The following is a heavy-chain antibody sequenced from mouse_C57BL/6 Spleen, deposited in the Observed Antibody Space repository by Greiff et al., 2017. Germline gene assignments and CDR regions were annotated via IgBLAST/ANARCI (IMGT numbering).Heavy chain of an antibody. CDR3: ARGMITFDY. D-gene: IGHD2-4*01. CDR1: GFTFSDYG. Sequence: EVMLVESGGGLVKPGGSLKLSCAASGFTFSDYGMHWVRQAPEKGLEGVAYISSGSSTIYYADTVKGRFTISRDNAKKTLFLQMTSLRSEDTAMYYCARGMITFDYWGQGTTLTVSS. V-gene: IGHV5-17*01. CDR2: ISSGSSTI. J-gene: IGHJ2*01.